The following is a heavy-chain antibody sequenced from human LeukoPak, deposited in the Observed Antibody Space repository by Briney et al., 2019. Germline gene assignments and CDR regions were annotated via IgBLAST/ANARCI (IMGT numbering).Heavy chain of an antibody. D-gene: IGHD3-9*01. CDR1: GGSISSGSYF. J-gene: IGHJ3*02. Sequence: SETLSLTCTVSGGSISSGSYFWRWIRQPAGKGLEWLGRIYTTGSTNYNPSLKSRVTISVDTSKNQFSLKLSSVTAADTAVYYCARGRADYNILTGYSRDAFDIWGQGTMVTVSS. CDR3: ARGRADYNILTGYSRDAFDI. CDR2: IYTTGST. V-gene: IGHV4-61*02.